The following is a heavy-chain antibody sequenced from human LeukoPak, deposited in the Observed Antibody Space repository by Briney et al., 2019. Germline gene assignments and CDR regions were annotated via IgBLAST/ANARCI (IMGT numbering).Heavy chain of an antibody. CDR1: GFTFSNYG. Sequence: GGSLRLSCAASGFTFSNYGMSWFRQAPGKGLEWVSVISGSGVSAYYADSVKGRFTISRDNSKNTLYLQMNSLRAEDTAVYYCARERDSGSSPPYCFDYWGQGTLVTVSS. J-gene: IGHJ4*02. V-gene: IGHV3-23*01. D-gene: IGHD1-26*01. CDR2: ISGSGVSA. CDR3: ARERDSGSSPPYCFDY.